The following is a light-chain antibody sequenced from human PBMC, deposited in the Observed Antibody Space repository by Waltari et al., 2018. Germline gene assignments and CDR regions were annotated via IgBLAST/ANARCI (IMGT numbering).Light chain of an antibody. CDR1: QKIYTY. Sequence: DIQMTQSPSSLSASVGDRVTITCRASQKIYTYLNWYQQKAGKAPNLLISSESTLKSGVPSRFSGSGSGTEFTLTISSLQPEDFATYFCQQSYNTPPMYTFGQGTKLELK. V-gene: IGKV1-39*01. J-gene: IGKJ2*01. CDR3: QQSYNTPPMYT. CDR2: SES.